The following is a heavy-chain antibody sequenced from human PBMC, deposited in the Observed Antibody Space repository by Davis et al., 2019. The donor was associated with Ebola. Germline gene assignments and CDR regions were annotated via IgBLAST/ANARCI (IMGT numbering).Heavy chain of an antibody. CDR2: ISVSGAIS. Sequence: GESLKISCAASGFTFDDYSMHWVRQVPGKGLEWVSGISVSGAISYYADSVKGRFTISRDNSKNTLYLQMNSLRAEDTAVYYCTKDGKKMGIFYYFDYWGQGTLVPVSS. CDR1: GFTFDDYS. CDR3: TKDGKKMGIFYYFDY. V-gene: IGHV3-23*01. D-gene: IGHD7-27*01. J-gene: IGHJ4*02.